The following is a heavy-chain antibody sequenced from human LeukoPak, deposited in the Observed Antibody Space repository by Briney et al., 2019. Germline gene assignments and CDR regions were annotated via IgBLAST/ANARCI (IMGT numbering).Heavy chain of an antibody. Sequence: PGGSLRLSCAASGFTVSSNFLSWVRQAPGKGLEWGSVIYSGGSTYYSDSVTGRFTISRDNSKNTLYLQMNSLRAEDTAVYYCARVGGSSWYDYYYYGMDVWGKGTTVTVSS. CDR1: GFTVSSNF. D-gene: IGHD6-13*01. J-gene: IGHJ6*04. CDR3: ARVGGSSWYDYYYYGMDV. V-gene: IGHV3-53*01. CDR2: IYSGGST.